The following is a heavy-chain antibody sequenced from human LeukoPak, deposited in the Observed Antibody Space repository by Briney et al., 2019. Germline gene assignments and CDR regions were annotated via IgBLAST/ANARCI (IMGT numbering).Heavy chain of an antibody. CDR3: ANARGYSYGYSWFDP. J-gene: IGHJ5*01. D-gene: IGHD5-18*01. Sequence: SETLSLTCAVYGGSFSGYYWSWIRQPPGKGLEWIGEINHSGSTNYNPSLKSRVTISVDTSKNQFSLKLGSVTAADTAVYYCANARGYSYGYSWFDPWGQGTTVTVSS. CDR1: GGSFSGYY. V-gene: IGHV4-34*01. CDR2: INHSGST.